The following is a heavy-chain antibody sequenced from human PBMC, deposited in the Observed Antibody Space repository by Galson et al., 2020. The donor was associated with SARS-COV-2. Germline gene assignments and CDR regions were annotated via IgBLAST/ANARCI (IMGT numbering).Heavy chain of an antibody. J-gene: IGHJ4*02. CDR2: INPNDGST. D-gene: IGHD4-17*01. V-gene: IGHV1-2*02. CDR1: GYIFTDYY. CDR3: ARGYRFHYGDRHYLKF. Sequence: ASVKVSCKASGYIFTDYYIHWIRQAPGQGLEWMAWINPNDGSTKYTQRFQGRVTMARDTFTNTAHMELWSLRSDDTAVYYCARGYRFHYGDRHYLKFWGQGSLVTVSS.